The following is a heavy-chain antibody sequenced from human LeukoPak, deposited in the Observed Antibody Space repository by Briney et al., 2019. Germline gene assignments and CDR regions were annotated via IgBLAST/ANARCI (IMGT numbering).Heavy chain of an antibody. J-gene: IGHJ4*02. V-gene: IGHV1-18*01. CDR1: GYTFTSYG. Sequence: VSSVKVSCKSSGYTFTSYGISWVRQAPGQGLEWMGWISAYNGNTNYAQKLQGRVTMTTDTSTSTAYMELRSLRSDDTAVYYCARDEGRRQWLVGIDYWGQGTLVTVSS. D-gene: IGHD6-19*01. CDR3: ARDEGRRQWLVGIDY. CDR2: ISAYNGNT.